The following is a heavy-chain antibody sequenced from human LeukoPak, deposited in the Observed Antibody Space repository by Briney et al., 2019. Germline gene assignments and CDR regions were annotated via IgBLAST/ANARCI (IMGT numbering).Heavy chain of an antibody. CDR2: FYHSGSS. J-gene: IGHJ4*02. CDR3: AKGGGEHRYDPYFDY. D-gene: IGHD1-14*01. Sequence: PSETLSLTCTVSGVSISTYYWGWIRQPPGKGLEWIRSFYHSGSSDYNPSLKSRVTMPVDTSKNHFSLKLNSMTAADTAIYYCAKGGGEHRYDPYFDYWGQGALVTVSS. CDR1: GVSISTYY. V-gene: IGHV4-59*01.